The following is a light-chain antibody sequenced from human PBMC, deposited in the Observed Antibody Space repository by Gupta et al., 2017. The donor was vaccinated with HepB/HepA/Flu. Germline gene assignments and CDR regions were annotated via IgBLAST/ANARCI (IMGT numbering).Light chain of an antibody. CDR2: EVS. V-gene: IGLV2-8*01. Sequence: QSALTQPPSASGSPGQSVTISCTGTSTDVGHYNYVSWYQQYPGKAPKLMIYEVSKRPSGVPDRFSGSKSGNTASLTVSGLQADDEADYYCSSDAGSNNWGVFGTGTKVTVL. CDR1: STDVGHYNY. CDR3: SSDAGSNNWGV. J-gene: IGLJ1*01.